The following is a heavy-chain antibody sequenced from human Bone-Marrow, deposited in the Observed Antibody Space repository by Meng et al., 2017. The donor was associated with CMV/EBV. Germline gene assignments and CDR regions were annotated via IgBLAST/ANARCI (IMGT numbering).Heavy chain of an antibody. CDR2: INTNSGGT. Sequence: ASAKVSCKASGYTFTGYYMHWVRQAPGQGLEWMGWINTNSGGTNYAQKFQGRVTMTRDTSISTAYMVLTRLKSDDTAIYYCARVDWGSYEAFHIWGQGTVVTVSS. CDR1: GYTFTGYY. J-gene: IGHJ3*02. CDR3: ARVDWGSYEAFHI. V-gene: IGHV1-2*02. D-gene: IGHD1-26*01.